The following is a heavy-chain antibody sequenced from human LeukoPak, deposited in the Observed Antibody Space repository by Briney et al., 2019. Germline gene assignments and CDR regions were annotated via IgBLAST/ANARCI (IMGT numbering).Heavy chain of an antibody. CDR3: ARDHLARRGLYGSSSP. V-gene: IGHV3-33*01. CDR1: GFTFSSYG. J-gene: IGHJ5*02. CDR2: IWYDGSNK. D-gene: IGHD6-13*01. Sequence: PGGSLRLSCAASGFTFSSYGMHWVRQAPGKGLEWVAVIWYDGSNKYYADSVKGRFTISRDNSKNSLYLQMNSLRAEDTALYYCARDHLARRGLYGSSSPWGQGTLVTVSS.